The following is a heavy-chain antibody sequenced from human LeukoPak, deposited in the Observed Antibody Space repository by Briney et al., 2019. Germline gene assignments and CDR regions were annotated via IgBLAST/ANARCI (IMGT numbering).Heavy chain of an antibody. CDR1: GGSFSGYY. J-gene: IGHJ5*02. CDR2: INHSGST. Sequence: SETLSLTCAVYGGSFSGYYWSWIRQPPGKGLEWIGEINHSGSTNYNPSLKSRVTISVDTSKNQFSLKLSSVTAADTAVYYCARVGLVARGWFDPWGQGTLVTVSS. CDR3: ARVGLVARGWFDP. V-gene: IGHV4-34*01. D-gene: IGHD5-12*01.